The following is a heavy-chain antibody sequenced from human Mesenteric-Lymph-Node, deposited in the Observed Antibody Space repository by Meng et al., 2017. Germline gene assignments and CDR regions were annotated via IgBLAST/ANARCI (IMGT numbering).Heavy chain of an antibody. CDR1: GFTFSSYG. Sequence: GGSLRLSCAASGFTFSSYGMHWVRQAPGKGLEWVAVIWYDGSNKYYADSVKGRFTISRDNSKNTLYLQMNSLRAEDTAVYYCAREDTVGANWFDPWGQGTLVTVSS. V-gene: IGHV3-33*01. D-gene: IGHD4-17*01. CDR3: AREDTVGANWFDP. J-gene: IGHJ5*02. CDR2: IWYDGSNK.